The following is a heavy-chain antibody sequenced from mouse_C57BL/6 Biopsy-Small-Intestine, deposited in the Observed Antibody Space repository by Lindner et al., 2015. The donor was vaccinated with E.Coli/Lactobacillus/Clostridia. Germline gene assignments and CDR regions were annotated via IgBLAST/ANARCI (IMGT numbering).Heavy chain of an antibody. Sequence: VQLQESGPELVKPGASVKISCKASGYSFTGYYMNWVKQSPEKCLEWIGEINPSTGGTTYNQRFKDKATLTVDKSSSTAYMQLKSLTSEDSAVYYCGRSYYDNLDYWGQGTTLTVSS. D-gene: IGHD2-10*01. CDR2: INPSTGGT. CDR1: GYSFTGYY. V-gene: IGHV1-42*01. CDR3: GRSYYDNLDY. J-gene: IGHJ2*01.